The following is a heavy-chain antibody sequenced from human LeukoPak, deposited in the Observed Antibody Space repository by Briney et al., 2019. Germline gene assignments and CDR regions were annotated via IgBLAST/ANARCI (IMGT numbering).Heavy chain of an antibody. V-gene: IGHV3-21*01. Sequence: GGSLRLSCAASGYTFSSYSMNWVRQAPGKGLEWVSSISSSSSYIYYADSVKGRFTISRDNAKNSLYLQMNSLRAEDTAVYYCARARYYYDSSGYYVRNYFDYWGQGTLVTVSS. J-gene: IGHJ4*02. CDR1: GYTFSSYS. CDR3: ARARYYYDSSGYYVRNYFDY. CDR2: ISSSSSYI. D-gene: IGHD3-22*01.